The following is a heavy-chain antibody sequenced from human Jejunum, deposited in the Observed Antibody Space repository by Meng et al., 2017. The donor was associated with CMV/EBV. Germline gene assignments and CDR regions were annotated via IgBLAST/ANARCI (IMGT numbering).Heavy chain of an antibody. V-gene: IGHV3-23*01. CDR2: ITGSGGNT. Sequence: SMRLSCSASGLPLSSHSMSWVRQAPGKGLKWVASITGSGGNTYYADSVKGRFTISRDNSKNTLYLQMNSLRADDTAVYYCARLSDSWGQGTLVTVSS. CDR1: GLPLSSHS. CDR3: ARLSDS. D-gene: IGHD2-15*01. J-gene: IGHJ4*02.